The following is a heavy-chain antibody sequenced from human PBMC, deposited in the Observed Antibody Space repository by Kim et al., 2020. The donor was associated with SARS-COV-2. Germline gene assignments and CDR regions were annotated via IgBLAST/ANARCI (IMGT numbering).Heavy chain of an antibody. V-gene: IGHV4-59*08. CDR3: ARLGQAVAFDY. Sequence: NYNPSLKSRVTISVDTSKNQFSLKLSSVTAADTAVYYCARLGQAVAFDYWGQGTLVTVSS. D-gene: IGHD6-19*01. J-gene: IGHJ4*02.